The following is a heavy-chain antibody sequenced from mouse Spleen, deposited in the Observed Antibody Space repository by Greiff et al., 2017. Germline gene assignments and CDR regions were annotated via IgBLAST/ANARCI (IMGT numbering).Heavy chain of an antibody. D-gene: IGHD1-1*01. Sequence: VQLQQPGAELVKPGASVKMSCKASGYTFTSYWITWVKQRPGQGLEWIGMIHPNSGSTNYNEKFKSKATLTVDKSSSTAYMQLSSLTSEDSAVYYCATVVATYYFDYWGQGTTLTVSS. CDR1: GYTFTSYW. CDR3: ATVVATYYFDY. J-gene: IGHJ2*01. CDR2: IHPNSGST. V-gene: IGHV1-64*01.